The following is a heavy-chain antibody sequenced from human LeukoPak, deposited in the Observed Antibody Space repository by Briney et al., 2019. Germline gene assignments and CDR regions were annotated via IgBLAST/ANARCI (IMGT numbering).Heavy chain of an antibody. J-gene: IGHJ4*02. CDR1: GFTFSSYT. V-gene: IGHV3-48*04. D-gene: IGHD5-18*01. CDR3: ARMSYSYGYEDY. Sequence: GGSLRLSCVASGFTFSSYTMNWVRQAPGKGLEWVSYISSSGSTIYYADSVKGRFTISRDNAKNSLYLQMNSLRAEDTAVYYCARMSYSYGYEDYWGQGTLVTVSS. CDR2: ISSSGSTI.